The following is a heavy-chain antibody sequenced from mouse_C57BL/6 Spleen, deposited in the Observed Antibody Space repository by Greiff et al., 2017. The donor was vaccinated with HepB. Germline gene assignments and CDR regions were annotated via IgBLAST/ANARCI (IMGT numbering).Heavy chain of an antibody. CDR3: ARQMVTTRAMDY. Sequence: EVQLVESGGGLVQPGGSLKLSCAASGFTFSDYYMYWVRQTPEKRLEWVAYISNGGGSTYYPDTVKGRFTISRDNAKNTLYLQMSRLKSEDTAMYYCARQMVTTRAMDYWGQGTSVTVSS. V-gene: IGHV5-12*01. CDR1: GFTFSDYY. J-gene: IGHJ4*01. CDR2: ISNGGGST. D-gene: IGHD2-2*01.